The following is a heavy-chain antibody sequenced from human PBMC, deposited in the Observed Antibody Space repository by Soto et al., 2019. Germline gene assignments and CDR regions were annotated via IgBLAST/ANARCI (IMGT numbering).Heavy chain of an antibody. D-gene: IGHD6-13*01. V-gene: IGHV4-34*01. Sequence: SETLSLTCAVYGGSFSGYYWSWIRQPPGKGLEWIGEINHSGSTNYNPSLKSRVTISVDTSKNQFSLKLSSVTAADTAVYYSARGRNSSSWYEAWFDPWGQGTLVTVSS. CDR1: GGSFSGYY. CDR3: ARGRNSSSWYEAWFDP. CDR2: INHSGST. J-gene: IGHJ5*02.